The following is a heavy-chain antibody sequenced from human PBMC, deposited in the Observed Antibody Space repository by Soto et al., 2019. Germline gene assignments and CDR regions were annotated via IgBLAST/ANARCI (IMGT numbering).Heavy chain of an antibody. CDR1: GYTFTSYA. CDR2: INAGNGNT. J-gene: IGHJ4*02. CDR3: ARDRYDFWSGYYTGFFVY. Sequence: ASVKVSCKASGYTFTSYAMHWVRQAPGQRLEWMGWINAGNGNTKYSQKFQGRVTITRDTSASTAYMELSSLRSEDTAVYYCARDRYDFWSGYYTGFFVYWGQGTLVTAPQ. D-gene: IGHD3-3*01. V-gene: IGHV1-3*01.